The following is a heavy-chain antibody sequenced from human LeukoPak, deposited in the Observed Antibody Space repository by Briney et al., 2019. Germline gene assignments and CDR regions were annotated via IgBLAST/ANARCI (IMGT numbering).Heavy chain of an antibody. CDR1: GFTFSSYA. Sequence: GGSLRLSCAASGFTFSSYAMSWVRQAPGKGLEWVSVIYSGGSTYYADSVKGRFTISRDNSKNTLYLQMNSLRAEDTAVYYCARGPYCGGDCYPMGFDPWGQGTLVTVSS. CDR3: ARGPYCGGDCYPMGFDP. D-gene: IGHD2-21*02. CDR2: IYSGGST. J-gene: IGHJ5*02. V-gene: IGHV3-53*01.